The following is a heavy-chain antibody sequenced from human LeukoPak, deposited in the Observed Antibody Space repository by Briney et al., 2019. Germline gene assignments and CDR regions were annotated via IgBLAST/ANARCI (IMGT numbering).Heavy chain of an antibody. J-gene: IGHJ4*02. D-gene: IGHD6-19*01. CDR2: IYDSGST. CDR3: ARWYSSGWAFDY. V-gene: IGHV4-59*08. CDR1: GGSMTNLY. Sequence: SETLSLTCSVSGGSMTNLYWTWIRQPPGKGLEWIGDIYDSGSTRYNTSLESRVTISVDTSKNQFSLKLSSVTAADTAVYYCARWYSSGWAFDYWGQGTLVTVSS.